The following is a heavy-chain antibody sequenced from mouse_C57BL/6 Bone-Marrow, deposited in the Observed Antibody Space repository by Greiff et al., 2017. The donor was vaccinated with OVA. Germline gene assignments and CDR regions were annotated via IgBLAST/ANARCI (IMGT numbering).Heavy chain of an antibody. V-gene: IGHV1-5*01. CDR3: TPSWFAY. CDR2: IYPGNSDT. CDR1: GYTFTSYW. Sequence: VKLQQSGTVLARPGASVKMSCKTSGYTFTSYWMHWVKQRPGQGLEWIGSIYPGNSDTSYNQKFKGKAKLTAVTSSRTAYMEISSLTNEDSAVYYCTPSWFAYWGQGTLVTVSA. J-gene: IGHJ3*01.